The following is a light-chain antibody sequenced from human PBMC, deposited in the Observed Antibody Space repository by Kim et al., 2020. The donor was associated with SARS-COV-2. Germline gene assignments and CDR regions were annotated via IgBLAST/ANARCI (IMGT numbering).Light chain of an antibody. CDR1: QSISSY. CDR3: QQSYSTPYT. V-gene: IGKV1-39*01. Sequence: DIQMIQSTSTLSASVGDRVTITCRASQSISSYLNWYQQKPGKAPKLLIYAASSLQSGVPSRFSGSGSGTDFTLTISSLQPEDFATYYCQQSYSTPYTFGQGTKLEI. J-gene: IGKJ2*01. CDR2: AAS.